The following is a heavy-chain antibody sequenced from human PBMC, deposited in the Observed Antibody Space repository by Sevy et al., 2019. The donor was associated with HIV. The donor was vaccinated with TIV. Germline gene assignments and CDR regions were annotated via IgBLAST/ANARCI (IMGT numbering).Heavy chain of an antibody. CDR2: ITGSGGNT. D-gene: IGHD3-16*02. CDR3: AKGLRYKFYGEGNYYCYYGMDV. V-gene: IGHV3-23*01. CDR1: AYIFSSYT. J-gene: IGHJ6*02. Sequence: GGSLRLSCAASAYIFSSYTMTWVRQAPGKGLEWVSGITGSGGNTYYADSVKGRFTISRDNSKSTLYLQMNNQRAEDPAVYYCAKGLRYKFYGEGNYYCYYGMDVWGQGTTVTVSS.